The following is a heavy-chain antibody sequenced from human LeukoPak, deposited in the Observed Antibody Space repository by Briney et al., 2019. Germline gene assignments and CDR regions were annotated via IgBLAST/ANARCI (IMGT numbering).Heavy chain of an antibody. CDR3: ARVRDTAMSQRGYYYYMDV. J-gene: IGHJ6*03. CDR2: IYHSGST. CDR1: GGSISSYY. D-gene: IGHD5-18*01. V-gene: IGHV4-59*01. Sequence: ASETLSLTCTVSGGSISSYYWSWIRQPPGKGLEWIGYIYHSGSTNYNPSLKSRVTISVDTSKNQFSLKLSSVTAADTAVYYCARVRDTAMSQRGYYYYMDVWGKGTTVTVSS.